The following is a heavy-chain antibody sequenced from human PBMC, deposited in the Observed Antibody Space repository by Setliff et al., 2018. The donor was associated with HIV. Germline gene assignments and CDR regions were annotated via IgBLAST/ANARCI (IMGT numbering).Heavy chain of an antibody. CDR1: GYTFTNFA. CDR3: ARDYYDSGGYYYAFDH. D-gene: IGHD3-22*01. J-gene: IGHJ4*02. Sequence: ASVKVSCKASGYTFTNFAMYWVRQAPGQRPGWMGWIDTINGNTKYSQKFQGRVSITRDTSASTIYMELNSLRSEDTALYYCARDYYDSGGYYYAFDHWGQGTLVTVSS. CDR2: IDTINGNT. V-gene: IGHV1-3*04.